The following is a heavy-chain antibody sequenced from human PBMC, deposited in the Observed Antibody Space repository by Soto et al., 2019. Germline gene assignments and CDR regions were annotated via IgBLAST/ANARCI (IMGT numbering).Heavy chain of an antibody. CDR1: GGTFSSYT. J-gene: IGHJ6*02. CDR3: ARVRPDRRYCGGDCYSSYYYGMDV. Sequence: QVQLVQSGAEVKKPGSSVKVSCKASGGTFSSYTISWVRQAPGQGLEWMGRIIPILGIANYAQKFQGRVTITADKSTSTAYMELSSLRSEDTAVYYCARVRPDRRYCGGDCYSSYYYGMDVWGQGTTVTVSS. CDR2: IIPILGIA. V-gene: IGHV1-69*02. D-gene: IGHD2-21*02.